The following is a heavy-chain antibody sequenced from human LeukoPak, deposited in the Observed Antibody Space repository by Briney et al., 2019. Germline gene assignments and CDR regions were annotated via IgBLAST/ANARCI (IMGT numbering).Heavy chain of an antibody. Sequence: SETLSLTCTVSGGSISSRSYYCGWIRQPPGKGLQWIGSLYYSGRTNYNPSLKSRLTMSVDTSKNQFSLKLTSVTAADTAVYYCATFSRDLRYFDWIDYWGQGTLVTVSS. V-gene: IGHV4-39*01. J-gene: IGHJ4*02. CDR1: GGSISSRSYY. D-gene: IGHD3-9*01. CDR2: LYYSGRT. CDR3: ATFSRDLRYFDWIDY.